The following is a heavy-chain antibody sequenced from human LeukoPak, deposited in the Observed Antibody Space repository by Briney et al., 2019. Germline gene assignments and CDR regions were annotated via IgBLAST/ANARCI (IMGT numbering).Heavy chain of an antibody. CDR2: IYYSGST. D-gene: IGHD3-10*01. V-gene: IGHV4-39*01. J-gene: IGHJ4*02. CDR3: VTQIYYGSGSYSWAY. Sequence: SETLSLTCTVSGGSISSSNYYWGCIRQTPGKGLEWIGTIYYSGSTYYNTSLKGRLSMSVDTSNNQFSLRLNSVTAADTAVYYCVTQIYYGSGSYSWAYWGQGTLVTASS. CDR1: GGSISSSNYY.